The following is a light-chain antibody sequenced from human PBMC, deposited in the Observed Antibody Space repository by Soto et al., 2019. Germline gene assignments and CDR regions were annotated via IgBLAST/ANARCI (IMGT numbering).Light chain of an antibody. CDR2: GAS. CDR1: QSVSSY. J-gene: IGKJ3*01. CDR3: QHCSNWPFVT. V-gene: IGKV3-11*01. Sequence: EIVLTQSPATLSLSPGERATLSCRASQSVSSYLAWYQQKPGQAPRLPLYGASNRATGIPARFSGGGSGADFTRTIGSLEIEDFAVYDWQHCSNWPFVTSGTGTKVFIK.